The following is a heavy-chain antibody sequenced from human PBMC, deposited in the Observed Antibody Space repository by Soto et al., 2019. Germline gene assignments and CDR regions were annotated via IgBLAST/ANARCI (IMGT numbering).Heavy chain of an antibody. CDR2: IYPGDSDT. J-gene: IGHJ6*02. CDR1: GYSFTSYW. CDR3: ARHHGSPGSYFGLDV. D-gene: IGHD6-13*01. Sequence: GESLKISCKGSGYSFTSYWINWVRQMPGKGLEWMGIIYPGDSDTRYSPSFQGQVTISADKSIDTAYLQWRSLKASDTAVYYCARHHGSPGSYFGLDVWGQGTTVTVSS. V-gene: IGHV5-51*01.